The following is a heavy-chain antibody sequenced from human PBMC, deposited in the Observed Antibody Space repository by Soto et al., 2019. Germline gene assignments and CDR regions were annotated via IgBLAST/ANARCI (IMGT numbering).Heavy chain of an antibody. D-gene: IGHD2-15*01. J-gene: IGHJ5*02. CDR2: ISSSGHTI. V-gene: IGHV3-48*03. Sequence: WGSLRISWVSSVLTFSTYEMTWVRQAPGKGLNWISYISSSGHTIYYADSGKGRFTISRDNAKNSLYLHINSLRAEDTAVYYCARGGRSRDSCHKRINWFDAWGQGTMVTVSS. CDR1: VLTFSTYE. CDR3: ARGGRSRDSCHKRINWFDA.